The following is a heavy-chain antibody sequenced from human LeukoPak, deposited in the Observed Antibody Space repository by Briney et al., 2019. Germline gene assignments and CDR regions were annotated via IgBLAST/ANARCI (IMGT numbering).Heavy chain of an antibody. Sequence: GGSLRLSCAASGFTVSSNYMTWVRQAPGKGLEWVSVIYSGGRAYYADSVKSRFTISRDNSKNTLYLQMNSLRAEDTAVYYCARFSDDGYYALDYWGQGTLVTVSS. V-gene: IGHV3-53*01. CDR2: IYSGGRA. CDR1: GFTVSSNY. CDR3: ARFSDDGYYALDY. D-gene: IGHD4-17*01. J-gene: IGHJ4*02.